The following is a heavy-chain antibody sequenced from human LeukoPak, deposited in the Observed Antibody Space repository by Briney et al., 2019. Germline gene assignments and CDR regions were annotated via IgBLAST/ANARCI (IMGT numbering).Heavy chain of an antibody. V-gene: IGHV3-30-3*01. J-gene: IGHJ4*02. D-gene: IGHD5-12*01. CDR2: ISYDGSNK. Sequence: PGGSLRLSCAASGFTFSSYAMSWVRQAPGKGLEWVAVISYDGSNKYYADSVKGRFTISRDNSKNTLYLQMNSLRAEDTAVYYCARAITPSYSGYEVDYWGQGTLVTVSS. CDR1: GFTFSSYA. CDR3: ARAITPSYSGYEVDY.